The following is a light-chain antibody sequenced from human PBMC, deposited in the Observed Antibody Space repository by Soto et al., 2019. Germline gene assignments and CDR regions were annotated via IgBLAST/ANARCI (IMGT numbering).Light chain of an antibody. CDR3: QQDYNLPRT. CDR1: QSVSSSY. J-gene: IGKJ1*01. Sequence: PGVRVTLSCRASQSVSSSYLTWYQQKPGQAPRLLIYGASTSATSIPARFSGSGSGTDFTLTISSLQPEDFAVYYCQQDYNLPRTFGQGTKVEIK. CDR2: GAS. V-gene: IGKV3D-7*01.